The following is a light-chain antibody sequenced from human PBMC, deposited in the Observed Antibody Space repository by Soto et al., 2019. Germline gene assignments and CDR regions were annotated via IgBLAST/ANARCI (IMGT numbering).Light chain of an antibody. CDR1: SSNVGSYKL. J-gene: IGLJ1*01. V-gene: IGLV2-23*02. Sequence: QSALTQPASVSGSPGQSITISCTGTSSNVGSYKLVSWYQQHPGKAPKLMIFEVNKRPSGVSNRFSGSKSGNTASLTISGLKVEDEADYYCGSSGGRTILVFGNGTKVTVL. CDR3: GSSGGRTILV. CDR2: EVN.